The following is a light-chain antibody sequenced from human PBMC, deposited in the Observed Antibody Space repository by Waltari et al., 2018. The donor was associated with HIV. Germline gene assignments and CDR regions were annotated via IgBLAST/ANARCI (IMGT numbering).Light chain of an antibody. Sequence: DIQMPQSPTSMSASVGDRVTITCRASQSINSWLAWYQQKPGKAPKVLIYVASSLQSGVPSRFSGSGSGTDFTLTISSLQPEDFATYYCQQANSFPYTFGQGTKLEIK. CDR1: QSINSW. V-gene: IGKV1-12*01. CDR3: QQANSFPYT. J-gene: IGKJ2*01. CDR2: VAS.